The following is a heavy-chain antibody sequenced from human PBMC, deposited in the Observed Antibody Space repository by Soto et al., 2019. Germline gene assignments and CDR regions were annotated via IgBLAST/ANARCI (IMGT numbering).Heavy chain of an antibody. Sequence: QPGGSLRLSCAASGFSFSIYAMNWVRQAPGKGLEWVSGISGGGGSTYYADSVKGRFTISRDNSKNTLYLQMNSLRVEDTAVYYCAKDPTSYDSSAQFDSWGQGTLVTVSS. D-gene: IGHD3-22*01. J-gene: IGHJ4*02. CDR2: ISGGGGST. V-gene: IGHV3-23*01. CDR1: GFSFSIYA. CDR3: AKDPTSYDSSAQFDS.